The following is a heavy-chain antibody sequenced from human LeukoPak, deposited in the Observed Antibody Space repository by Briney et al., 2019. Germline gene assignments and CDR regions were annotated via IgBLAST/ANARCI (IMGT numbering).Heavy chain of an antibody. CDR1: GGSFSGYY. J-gene: IGHJ3*02. V-gene: IGHV4-34*01. D-gene: IGHD3-9*01. Sequence: PSETLSLTCAVYGGSFSGYYWSWIRQPPGKGLEWIGEINHSGSTNYNPSLKSRGTISVDTSKNQFSLKLSSVTAADTAVYYCARLKRYFDWLPVRAFDIWGQGTMVTVSS. CDR3: ARLKRYFDWLPVRAFDI. CDR2: INHSGST.